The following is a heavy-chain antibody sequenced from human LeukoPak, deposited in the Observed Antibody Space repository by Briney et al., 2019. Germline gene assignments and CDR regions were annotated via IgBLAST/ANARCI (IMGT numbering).Heavy chain of an antibody. CDR3: AREGYSSGSRTGIDY. J-gene: IGHJ4*02. Sequence: PGGSLRLSCAASGFTVSSNFMNWVRQAPGRWLEWVAVIYSGGSTSYADSVKGRFTISRDNSKNTLFLQMNSLRIDDTAVYYCAREGYSSGSRTGIDYWGQGTLVTVSS. V-gene: IGHV3-66*02. D-gene: IGHD5-18*01. CDR1: GFTVSSNF. CDR2: IYSGGST.